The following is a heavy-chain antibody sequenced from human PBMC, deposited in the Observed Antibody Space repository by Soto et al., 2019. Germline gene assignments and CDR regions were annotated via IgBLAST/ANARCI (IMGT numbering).Heavy chain of an antibody. Sequence: NPSETLSLTCSASGGSITSSSHFWGWVRQPPGKGMEWIGTIYSTGHTSYTPSLKSRLTMSIDTSKNDLSLRLNSVTAADTAVYYCAGQTFTIAAASYGRSNWFDPWGPGTLVTVSS. D-gene: IGHD6-25*01. CDR2: IYSTGHT. J-gene: IGHJ5*02. V-gene: IGHV4-39*01. CDR1: GGSITSSSHF. CDR3: AGQTFTIAAASYGRSNWFDP.